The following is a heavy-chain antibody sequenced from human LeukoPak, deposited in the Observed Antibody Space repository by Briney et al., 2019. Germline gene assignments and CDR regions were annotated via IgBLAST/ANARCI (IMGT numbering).Heavy chain of an antibody. Sequence: SETLSPTCAVYGGSFSGYYWSWIRQPPGKGLEWIGEINHSGSTNYNPSLKSRVTISVDTSKNQFSLKLSSVPAADTAVYYCARAYSSSWIDYWGQGTLVTVSS. CDR1: GGSFSGYY. V-gene: IGHV4-34*01. D-gene: IGHD6-13*01. CDR2: INHSGST. J-gene: IGHJ4*02. CDR3: ARAYSSSWIDY.